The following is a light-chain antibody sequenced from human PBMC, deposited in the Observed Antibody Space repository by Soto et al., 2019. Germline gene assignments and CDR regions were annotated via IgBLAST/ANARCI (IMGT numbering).Light chain of an antibody. CDR3: QQYGSSPAT. J-gene: IGKJ1*01. CDR1: QSVTSTS. V-gene: IGKV3-20*01. CDR2: GAS. Sequence: TQEPVCRRRYPGERATLSCRASQSVTSTSLAWYQQKPGQAPRLLMYGASSRATGTPDRFSGSGSGTDFTLTIRRLEPEDFAVYFCQQYGSSPATFGQGTKVAIK.